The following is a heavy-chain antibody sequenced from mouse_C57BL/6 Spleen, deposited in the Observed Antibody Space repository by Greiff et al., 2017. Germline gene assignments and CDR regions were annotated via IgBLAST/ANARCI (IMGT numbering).Heavy chain of an antibody. Sequence: QVQLKQSGAELVKPGASVKISCKASGYAFSSYWMNWVKQRPGKGLEWIGQIYPGDGDTNYNGKFKGKATLTADKSSSTAYMQLSSLTSADAAVYFCARDYAIDYWGQGTSVTVSS. V-gene: IGHV1-80*01. CDR2: IYPGDGDT. J-gene: IGHJ4*01. CDR3: ARDYAIDY. CDR1: GYAFSSYW.